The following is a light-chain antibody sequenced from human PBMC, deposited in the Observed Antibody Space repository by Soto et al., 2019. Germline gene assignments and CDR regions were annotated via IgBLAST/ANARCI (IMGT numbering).Light chain of an antibody. Sequence: QSVLTQPPSASGTPGQRVTISCSGSSSNIGSNPVNWYQQLPGTAPKLLIHSNNQRPSGVPDRFSGSKSGTSVSLAISGLQSEDEADYYCAVWDDSLNGPVFGGGTKLTVL. V-gene: IGLV1-44*01. CDR1: SSNIGSNP. CDR2: SNN. J-gene: IGLJ2*01. CDR3: AVWDDSLNGPV.